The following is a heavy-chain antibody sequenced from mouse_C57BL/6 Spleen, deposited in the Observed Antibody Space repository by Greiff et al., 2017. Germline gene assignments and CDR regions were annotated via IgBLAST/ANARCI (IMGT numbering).Heavy chain of an antibody. CDR1: GYTFTDYE. CDR2: IDPETGGT. J-gene: IGHJ2*01. Sequence: VKLQESGAELVRPGASVTLSCKASGYTFTDYEMHWVKQTPVHGLEWIGAIDPETGGTAYNQKFKGKAILTADKSSSTAYMELRSLTSEDSAVYYCTRGYYLWYFDYWGQGTTLTVSS. D-gene: IGHD2-3*01. CDR3: TRGYYLWYFDY. V-gene: IGHV1-15*01.